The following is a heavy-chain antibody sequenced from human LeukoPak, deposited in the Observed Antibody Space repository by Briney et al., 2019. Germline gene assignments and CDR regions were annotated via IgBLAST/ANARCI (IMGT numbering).Heavy chain of an antibody. CDR3: ARGVRFLEWLPPDY. V-gene: IGHV3-30*03. CDR1: GFTFSSYG. J-gene: IGHJ4*02. Sequence: PGGSLRLSCAASGFTFSSYGMHWVRQAPGKGLEWVAVISYDGSNKYYADSVKGRFTISRDNSKNTLYLQMNSLRAEDTAVYYCARGVRFLEWLPPDYWGQGTLVTVSS. CDR2: ISYDGSNK. D-gene: IGHD3-3*01.